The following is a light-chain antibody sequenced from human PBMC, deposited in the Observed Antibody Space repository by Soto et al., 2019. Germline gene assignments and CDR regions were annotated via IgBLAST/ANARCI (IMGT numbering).Light chain of an antibody. CDR1: SSDIGRYNY. V-gene: IGLV2-14*01. Sequence: QSALTQPASVSGSPGQSITISCIGTSSDIGRYNYVSWYQQYPGKAPKFIIYDVSSRPSGVSNRFSGSKSGNTASLTISGLQAEDEADYYCSSYISSSTYVFGTGTKVTVL. J-gene: IGLJ1*01. CDR3: SSYISSSTYV. CDR2: DVS.